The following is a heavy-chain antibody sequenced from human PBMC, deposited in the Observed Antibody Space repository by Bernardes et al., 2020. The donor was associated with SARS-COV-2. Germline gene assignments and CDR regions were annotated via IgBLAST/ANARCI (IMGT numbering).Heavy chain of an antibody. CDR3: AREGGVRWLLPHPDYGMDV. V-gene: IGHV3-11*01. CDR1: GFTFSDYY. Sequence: GGSLRLSCAASGFTFSDYYMSWIRQAPGKGLEWVSYISSSGSTIYYADSVKGRFTISRDNAKNSLYLQMNSLRAEDTAVYYCAREGGVRWLLPHPDYGMDVWGQGTTVTVSS. D-gene: IGHD3-22*01. J-gene: IGHJ6*02. CDR2: ISSSGSTI.